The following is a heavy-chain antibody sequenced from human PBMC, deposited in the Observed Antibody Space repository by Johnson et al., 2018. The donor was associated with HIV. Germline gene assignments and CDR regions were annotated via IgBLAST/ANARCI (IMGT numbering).Heavy chain of an antibody. V-gene: IGHV3-13*01. J-gene: IGHJ3*02. D-gene: IGHD1-26*01. CDR1: GFTFSSYD. CDR2: IGTAGDT. CDR3: VRGGATSYDAFDI. Sequence: VQVVESGGGLVQPGGSLRLSCVASGFTFSSYDMHWVRQATGKGLEWVSGIGTAGDTYYPGSVKGRFTISRENAKNSLYLQMNSLRVGDTAVNYCVRGGATSYDAFDIWGQGTMVTVSS.